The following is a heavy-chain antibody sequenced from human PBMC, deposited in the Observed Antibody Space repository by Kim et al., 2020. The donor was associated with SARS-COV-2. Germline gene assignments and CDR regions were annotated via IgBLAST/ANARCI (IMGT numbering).Heavy chain of an antibody. V-gene: IGHV5-10-1*01. J-gene: IGHJ4*02. CDR1: GYRFTSYW. Sequence: GESLKISCKGSGYRFTSYWISWVRQMPGKGLEWMGRIDPGDSRTNYSPSFQGHVTISVDKSISTAYLQWSSLKASDSAMYYCASQWGPVAVPASGRGDYWGQETLVTVSS. CDR2: IDPGDSRT. D-gene: IGHD6-19*01. CDR3: ASQWGPVAVPASGRGDY.